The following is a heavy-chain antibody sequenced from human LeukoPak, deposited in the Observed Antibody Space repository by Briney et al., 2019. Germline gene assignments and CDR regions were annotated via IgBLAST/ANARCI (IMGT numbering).Heavy chain of an antibody. CDR2: IYYSGST. D-gene: IGHD6-19*01. V-gene: IGHV4-61*05. CDR3: ARHGSGWSKQLNWFDP. J-gene: IGHJ5*02. Sequence: SETLSLTCTVSGGSISSSSYYWSWIRQPPGKGLEWIGYIYYSGSTNYNPSLKSRVTISVDTSKNQFSLKLSSVTAADTAVYYCARHGSGWSKQLNWFDPWGQGTLVTVSS. CDR1: GGSISSSSYY.